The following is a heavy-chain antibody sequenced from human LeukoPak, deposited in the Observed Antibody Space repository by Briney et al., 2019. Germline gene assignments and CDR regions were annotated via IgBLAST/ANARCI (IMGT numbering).Heavy chain of an antibody. V-gene: IGHV4-59*12. CDR3: ARGRRSGWFFDY. CDR1: GGSISSYY. CDR2: IYYSGST. D-gene: IGHD6-19*01. J-gene: IGHJ4*02. Sequence: SETLSLTCTVSGGSISSYYWSWIRQPPGKGLEWIGYIYYSGSTNYNPSLKSRVTISVDTSKNQFSLKLSSVTAADTAVYYCARGRRSGWFFDYWGQGTLVTVSS.